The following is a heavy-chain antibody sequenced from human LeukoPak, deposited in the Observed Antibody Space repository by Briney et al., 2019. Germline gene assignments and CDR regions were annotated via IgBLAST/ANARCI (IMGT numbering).Heavy chain of an antibody. CDR1: GFTFSDYY. J-gene: IGHJ4*02. Sequence: GGSLRLSCAASGFTFSDYYMSWIRQAPGKGLEGVSYISSSGSTIYYADSVKGRFTISRDNAKNSLYLQMSSLRAEDTAVYYCARDRGAITFDYWGQGTLVTVSS. CDR2: ISSSGSTI. V-gene: IGHV3-11*01. CDR3: ARDRGAITFDY. D-gene: IGHD3-10*01.